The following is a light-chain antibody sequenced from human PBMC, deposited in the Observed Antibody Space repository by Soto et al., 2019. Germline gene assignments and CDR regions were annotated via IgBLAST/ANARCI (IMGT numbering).Light chain of an antibody. Sequence: GDRVTITFRASQTISSWLAWYQQKPGKAPKLLIYDASSLESGVPSRFSGRGSGTQFTLTISSLQPDDFATYYCQPYNSFSGTFGPGTKV. V-gene: IGKV1-5*01. CDR3: QPYNSFSGT. CDR1: QTISSW. CDR2: DAS. J-gene: IGKJ1*01.